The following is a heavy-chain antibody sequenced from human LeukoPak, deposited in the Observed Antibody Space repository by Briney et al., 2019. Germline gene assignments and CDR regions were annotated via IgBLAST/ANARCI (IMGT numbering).Heavy chain of an antibody. J-gene: IGHJ4*02. CDR2: INHSGST. CDR1: GGSSSGYY. Sequence: SETLSLTCAVYGGSSSGYYWSWIRQPPGKGLEWIGEINHSGSTNYNPSLKSRVTISVDTSKNQFSLKLSSVTAADTAVYYCARGPQWLVRTYYFDYWGQGTLVTVSS. CDR3: ARGPQWLVRTYYFDY. V-gene: IGHV4-34*01. D-gene: IGHD6-19*01.